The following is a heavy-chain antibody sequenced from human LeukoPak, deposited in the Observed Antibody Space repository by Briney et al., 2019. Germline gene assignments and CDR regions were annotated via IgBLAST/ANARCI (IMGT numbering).Heavy chain of an antibody. CDR2: INPNSGGT. J-gene: IGHJ5*02. CDR3: AREGSSRWYTSWFDP. V-gene: IGHV1-2*02. CDR1: GYTFTGYY. Sequence: ASVKVSCKASGYTFTGYYMHWVRQAPGQGLEWMGWINPNSGGTNYAQKFQGRVTMTRYTFISTAYMELSRLRSDDTAVYYCAREGSSRWYTSWFDPWGQGTLVTVSS. D-gene: IGHD6-13*01.